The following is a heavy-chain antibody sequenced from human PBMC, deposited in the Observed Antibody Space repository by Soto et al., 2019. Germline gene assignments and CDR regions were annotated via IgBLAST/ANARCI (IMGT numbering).Heavy chain of an antibody. CDR2: ISGSGGST. Sequence: GGSLRLSCAASGFTFSSYAMSWVRQAPGKGLEWVSAISGSGGSTYYADSVKGRFTISRDNSKNTLYLQMNSLRAEDTAVYYCAKRGSVITMVRGVNDYWGQGTLVTVSS. J-gene: IGHJ4*02. CDR1: GFTFSSYA. V-gene: IGHV3-23*01. D-gene: IGHD3-10*01. CDR3: AKRGSVITMVRGVNDY.